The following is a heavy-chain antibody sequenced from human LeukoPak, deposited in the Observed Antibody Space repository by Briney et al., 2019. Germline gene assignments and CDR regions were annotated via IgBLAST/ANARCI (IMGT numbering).Heavy chain of an antibody. CDR1: GFTFSSYG. CDR2: ISYDGSNK. V-gene: IGHV3-30*18. CDR3: AKDQGLVVVAATDAFDI. D-gene: IGHD2-15*01. J-gene: IGHJ3*02. Sequence: GGSLRLSCAASGFTFSSYGMHWVRQAPGKVLEWVAVISYDGSNKYYADSVKGRFTISRDNSKNTLYLQLNSLRAEDTAVYYCAKDQGLVVVAATDAFDIWGQGTMVTVSS.